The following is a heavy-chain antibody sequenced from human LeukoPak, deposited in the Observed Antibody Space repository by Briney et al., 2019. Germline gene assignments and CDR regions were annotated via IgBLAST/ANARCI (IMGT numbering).Heavy chain of an antibody. J-gene: IGHJ4*02. Sequence: SETLSLTCTVSGGSISSSSYYWGWIRQPPGKGLEWIGSIYYSGSTYYNPSPKSRVTISVDTSKNQFSLKLSSVTAADTAVYYCATSYCSGGSCYKLFDYWGQGTLVTVSS. CDR2: IYYSGST. CDR1: GGSISSSSYY. CDR3: ATSYCSGGSCYKLFDY. V-gene: IGHV4-39*01. D-gene: IGHD2-15*01.